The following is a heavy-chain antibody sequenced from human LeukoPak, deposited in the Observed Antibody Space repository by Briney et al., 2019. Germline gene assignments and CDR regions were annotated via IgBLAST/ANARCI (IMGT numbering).Heavy chain of an antibody. CDR1: GGTFSSYA. CDR3: ARACSGGSCYGGIDY. J-gene: IGHJ4*02. Sequence: SVKVSCKASGGTFSSYAISWVRQAPGQGLEWMGGIIPIFGTANYAQKFQGRVTITADESTSTAYMELSSLRSGDTAVYYCARACSGGSCYGGIDYWGQGTLVTVSS. V-gene: IGHV1-69*13. D-gene: IGHD2-15*01. CDR2: IIPIFGTA.